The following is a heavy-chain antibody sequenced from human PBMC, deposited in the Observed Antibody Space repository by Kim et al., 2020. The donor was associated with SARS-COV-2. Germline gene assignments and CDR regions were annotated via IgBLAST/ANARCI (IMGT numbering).Heavy chain of an antibody. J-gene: IGHJ5*02. CDR2: ISNLGDEK. CDR1: GFPFRTYG. V-gene: IGHV3-30*18. D-gene: IGHD3-22*01. Sequence: GGSLRLSCAASGFPFRTYGMHWVRQAPGEGLEWVAAISNLGDEKYYGDSVKGRFTISRDNSRNTVYLQMNSLRVEDTGLYYCAKDIRSWSDGSGGPWGQGTRVTVSS. CDR3: AKDIRSWSDGSGGP.